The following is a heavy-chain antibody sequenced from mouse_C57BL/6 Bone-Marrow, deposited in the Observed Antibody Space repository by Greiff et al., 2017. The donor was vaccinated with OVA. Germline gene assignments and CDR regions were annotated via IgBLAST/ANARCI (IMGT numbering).Heavy chain of an antibody. Sequence: QVQLKQSGAELARPGASVKLSCKASGYTFTSYGISWVKQRTGQGLEWIGEIYPRSGNTYYNEKFKGKATLTADKSSSTAYMELRSLTSEDSAVYFCARRGGRAPYWGQGTTLTVSS. CDR2: IYPRSGNT. D-gene: IGHD1-1*02. CDR1: GYTFTSYG. CDR3: ARRGGRAPY. J-gene: IGHJ2*01. V-gene: IGHV1-81*01.